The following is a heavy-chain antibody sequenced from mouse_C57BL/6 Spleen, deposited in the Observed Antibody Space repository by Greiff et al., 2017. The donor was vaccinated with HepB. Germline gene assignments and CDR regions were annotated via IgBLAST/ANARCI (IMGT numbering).Heavy chain of an antibody. D-gene: IGHD2-4*01. CDR3: TSSYYDYDPFAY. CDR1: GFTFSNYW. CDR2: IRLKSDNYAT. J-gene: IGHJ3*01. V-gene: IGHV6-3*01. Sequence: EVKVEESGGGLVQPGGSMKLSCVASGFTFSNYWMNWVRQSPEKGLEWVAQIRLKSDNYATHYAESVKGRFTISRDDSKSSVYLQMNNLRAEDTGIDYCTSSYYDYDPFAYWGQGTLVTVSA.